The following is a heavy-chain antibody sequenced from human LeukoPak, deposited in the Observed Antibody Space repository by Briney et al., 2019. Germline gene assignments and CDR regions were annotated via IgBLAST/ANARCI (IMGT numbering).Heavy chain of an antibody. CDR1: GGSISSYY. V-gene: IGHV4-39*07. CDR2: IYYSGST. Sequence: SETLSLTCTVSGGSISSYYWGWIRQPPGKGLEWIGSIYYSGSTYYNPSLKSRVTISVDTSKNQFSLKLSSVTAADTAVYYCARDKGATYCSGGSCYDDYYYGMDVWGQGTTVTVSS. J-gene: IGHJ6*02. D-gene: IGHD2-15*01. CDR3: ARDKGATYCSGGSCYDDYYYGMDV.